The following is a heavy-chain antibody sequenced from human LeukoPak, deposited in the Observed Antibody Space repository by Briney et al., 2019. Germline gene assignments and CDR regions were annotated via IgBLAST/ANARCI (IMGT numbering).Heavy chain of an antibody. CDR2: INPSGGST. D-gene: IGHD3-3*01. Sequence: ASVKVSCKASGYTFTSYYMHWVRQAPGQGLEWMGIINPSGGSTSYAQKFQGRVTMTRDTSTSTVYMELSSLRSEDTAVYYCARATGSGYYSHYYYYMDVWGKGTTVTVSS. CDR1: GYTFTSYY. J-gene: IGHJ6*03. V-gene: IGHV1-46*01. CDR3: ARATGSGYYSHYYYYMDV.